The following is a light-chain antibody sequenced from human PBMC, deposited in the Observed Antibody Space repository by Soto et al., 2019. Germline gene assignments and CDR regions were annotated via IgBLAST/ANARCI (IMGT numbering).Light chain of an antibody. CDR2: EVS. CDR3: SSYAGSNNLV. V-gene: IGLV2-8*01. Sequence: QSALTQPPSASGSPGQSVTISCTGTSSDVGGYNYVSWYQQHPGKAPKLMIDEVSKRPSGVPDRCSGSKSGNTASLTVSGLQAEDEADYYCSSYAGSNNLVFGGGTQLAVL. J-gene: IGLJ2*01. CDR1: SSDVGGYNY.